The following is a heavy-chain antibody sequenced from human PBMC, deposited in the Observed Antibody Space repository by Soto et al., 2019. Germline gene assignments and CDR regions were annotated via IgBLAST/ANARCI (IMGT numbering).Heavy chain of an antibody. CDR3: ARVPRAVAGLFDY. CDR1: GYTFTGYY. J-gene: IGHJ4*02. Sequence: QVQLVQSGAEVKKPGASVKVSCKASGYTFTGYYMHWVRQAPGQGLEWMGWINPNSGGTNYAQEFQGRVTMTRDTSISTAYMELSRLRSDDTAVYYCARVPRAVAGLFDYWGQGTLVTVSS. V-gene: IGHV1-2*02. CDR2: INPNSGGT. D-gene: IGHD6-19*01.